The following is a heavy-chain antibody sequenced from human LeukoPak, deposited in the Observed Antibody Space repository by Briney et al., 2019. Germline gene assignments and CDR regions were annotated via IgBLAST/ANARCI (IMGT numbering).Heavy chain of an antibody. J-gene: IGHJ5*02. V-gene: IGHV4-34*01. D-gene: IGHD2-15*01. CDR2: INHRGIT. Sequence: SETLSLTCAVYGGSFSGYFWSWIRQPPGKRLEWIGEINHRGITNYNPSLKSRVTISVHTSNNQFSLKLSSVTAADTAVYYCARGDCFCATCYSSWFDPCGQGSVVTVSS. CDR3: ARGDCFCATCYSSWFDP. CDR1: GGSFSGYF.